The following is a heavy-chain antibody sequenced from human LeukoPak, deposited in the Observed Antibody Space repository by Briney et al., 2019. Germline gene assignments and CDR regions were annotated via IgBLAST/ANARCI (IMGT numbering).Heavy chain of an antibody. CDR1: GDSLTSGGYH. J-gene: IGHJ5*02. CDR2: IYYSGST. V-gene: IGHV4-31*03. CDR3: ARDVYYGSGSYQFDP. Sequence: SETLSLTCTVSGDSLTSGGYHWSWIRQSPGKGLEWIGYIYYSGSTYYNPSLKSRVTISVDTSKNQFSLKLSSVTAADTAVYYCARDVYYGSGSYQFDPWGQGTLVTVSS. D-gene: IGHD3-10*01.